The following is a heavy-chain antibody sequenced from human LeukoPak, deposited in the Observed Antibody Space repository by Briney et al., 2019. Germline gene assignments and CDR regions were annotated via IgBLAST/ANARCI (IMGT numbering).Heavy chain of an antibody. CDR2: IIPIFGTA. D-gene: IGHD3-10*01. Sequence: SVKVSCKASGYTFTSYGISWVRQAPGQGLEWMGGIIPIFGTANYAQRFQGRVTITADESTSTAYMELSSLRSEDTAVYYCASASHITMLRGANDYWGQGTLVTVSS. V-gene: IGHV1-69*13. J-gene: IGHJ4*02. CDR3: ASASHITMLRGANDY. CDR1: GYTFTSYG.